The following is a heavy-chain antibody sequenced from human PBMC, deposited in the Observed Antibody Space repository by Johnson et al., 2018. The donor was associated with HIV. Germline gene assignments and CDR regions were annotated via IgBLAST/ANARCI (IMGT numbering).Heavy chain of an antibody. CDR1: GFTFDEYA. CDR3: AKTFGNSDGFDV. CDR2: ISWNNGYI. V-gene: IGHV3-9*01. J-gene: IGHJ3*01. Sequence: EVQLVESGGGSVQPGRSLRLSCAASGFTFDEYAMHWVRQVPGKGLEWVSGISWNNGYIGYADSVKGRFTISRDNAKNSMYLQMTSLRAEDTALYYCAKTFGNSDGFDVWGQGTMVTVSS. D-gene: IGHD3-16*01.